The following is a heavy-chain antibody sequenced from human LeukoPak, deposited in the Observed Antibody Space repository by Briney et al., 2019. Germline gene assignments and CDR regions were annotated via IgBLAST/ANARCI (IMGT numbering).Heavy chain of an antibody. D-gene: IGHD6-6*01. V-gene: IGHV1-8*01. CDR2: MNPNSGYT. J-gene: IGHJ2*01. CDR3: ARSSDHNWYFDL. CDR1: GYTFTSSD. Sequence: ASVKVSCKASGYTFTSSDINWVRRATGQGLEWMGWMNPNSGYTGYSQKFQGRVTMTRNTSITTAYMELSNLRSEDTAVYYCARSSDHNWYFDLWGRGTLVTVSS.